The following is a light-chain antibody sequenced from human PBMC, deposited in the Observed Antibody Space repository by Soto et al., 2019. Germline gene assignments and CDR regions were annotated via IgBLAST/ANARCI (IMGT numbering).Light chain of an antibody. CDR3: SSYTTSSTRV. CDR1: SSDVGAYDY. V-gene: IGLV2-14*03. Sequence: QSVLTQPASVSGSPGQSIAISCTGTSSDVGAYDYVSWYQQHPDKAPKLMIYEVSYRPSGVSNRFSGSKSVNTATLTISGLQAEYEADSYCSSYTTSSTRVFGTGTKVTVL. CDR2: EVS. J-gene: IGLJ1*01.